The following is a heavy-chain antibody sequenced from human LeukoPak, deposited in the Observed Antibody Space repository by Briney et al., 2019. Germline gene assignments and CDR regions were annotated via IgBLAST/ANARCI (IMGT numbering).Heavy chain of an antibody. J-gene: IGHJ4*02. V-gene: IGHV3-20*04. Sequence: GGSLRLSCAASGFTFDDYGMSWVRQAPGKGLEWVSGINWNGGSTGYADSVKGRFTISRDNAKNCLYLQMNSLRAEDTALYYCARDVPYDFWSGYSFDYWGQGTLVTVPS. CDR3: ARDVPYDFWSGYSFDY. CDR1: GFTFDDYG. CDR2: INWNGGST. D-gene: IGHD3-3*01.